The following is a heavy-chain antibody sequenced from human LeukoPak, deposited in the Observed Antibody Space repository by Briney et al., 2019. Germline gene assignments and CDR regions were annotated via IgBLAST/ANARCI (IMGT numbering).Heavy chain of an antibody. CDR3: ARWRGPTYYYDSSGYYYGFDY. CDR1: GYTFTSYG. Sequence: GASVKVSGKASGYTFTSYGISWVRQAPGQGLEWMGWISAYNGNTNYAQKLQGRVTMTTDTSTSTAYMELRSLRSDDTAVYYCARWRGPTYYYDSSGYYYGFDYWGQGTLVTVSS. V-gene: IGHV1-18*01. CDR2: ISAYNGNT. D-gene: IGHD3-22*01. J-gene: IGHJ4*02.